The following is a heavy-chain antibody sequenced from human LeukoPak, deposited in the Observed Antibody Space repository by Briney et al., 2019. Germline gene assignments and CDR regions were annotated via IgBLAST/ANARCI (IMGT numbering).Heavy chain of an antibody. CDR2: ISSSSSYI. Sequence: KPGGSLRLSCAASEFTFSTYSMNWVRQAPAKGLEWVSSISSSSSYIYFADSVKGRFNISRDNAKNSLYLQMNSLRAEDTAVYYCARGRLYYDILTDYSYYYGMDVWGKGTTVTVSS. J-gene: IGHJ6*04. V-gene: IGHV3-21*01. CDR3: ARGRLYYDILTDYSYYYGMDV. CDR1: EFTFSTYS. D-gene: IGHD3-9*01.